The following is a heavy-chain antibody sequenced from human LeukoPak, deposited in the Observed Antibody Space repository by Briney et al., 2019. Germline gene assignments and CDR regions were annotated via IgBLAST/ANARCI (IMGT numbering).Heavy chain of an antibody. V-gene: IGHV3-23*01. CDR2: ISDGGSRT. D-gene: IGHD7-27*01. CDR3: AKVQLGIGVDY. CDR1: GITFNTAW. J-gene: IGHJ4*02. Sequence: GGSLRLSCAVSGITFNTAWMSWVRQAPGKGLEWVSGISDGGSRTYYADSVKGRFTISRDDSKNTLYLQMNSLRAEDTAVYYCAKVQLGIGVDYWGQGTLVTVSS.